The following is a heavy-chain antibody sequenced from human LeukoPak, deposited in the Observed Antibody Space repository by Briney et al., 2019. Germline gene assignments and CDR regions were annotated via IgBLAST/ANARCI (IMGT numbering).Heavy chain of an antibody. D-gene: IGHD4-11*01. Sequence: PSETLSLTCTVSGGSISSYYWSWIRQPPGKGLEWIGYIYYSGSTNYNPSLKSRVTISVDTSKNQFSLKLSSVTVADTAVYYCACSNGNWFDPWGQGTLVTVSS. CDR1: GGSISSYY. CDR2: IYYSGST. V-gene: IGHV4-59*01. J-gene: IGHJ5*02. CDR3: ACSNGNWFDP.